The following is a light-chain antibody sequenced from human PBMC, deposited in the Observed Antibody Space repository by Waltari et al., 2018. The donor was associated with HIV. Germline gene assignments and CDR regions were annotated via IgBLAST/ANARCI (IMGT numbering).Light chain of an antibody. Sequence: EIVLTPSPATLPLPPGESATLSCSASQSVSSYLAWYHQQPGQAPRPLIYDASNRATGIPARFSCRWAGRGFTLTIGGLEPGELAVYYWEQRSNWPACTFGPGTKVDNK. J-gene: IGKJ3*01. CDR1: QSVSSY. CDR3: EQRSNWPACT. CDR2: DAS. V-gene: IGKV3-11*02.